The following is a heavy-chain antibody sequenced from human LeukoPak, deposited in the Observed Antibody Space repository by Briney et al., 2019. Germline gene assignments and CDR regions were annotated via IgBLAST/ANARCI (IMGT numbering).Heavy chain of an antibody. CDR1: GFTFSRYA. D-gene: IGHD2-21*02. J-gene: IGHJ4*02. Sequence: GGSLRLSCSASGFTFSRYAMHWVRQAPRKGLEYLSSLGSNEAITYYADSVKGRFTVSRDNSKNTLYLQMSSLKTEDTAVYYCVRGRRNCGAVCWTGYFDYWGQRTLVTVSS. V-gene: IGHV3-64D*08. CDR2: LGSNEAIT. CDR3: VRGRRNCGAVCWTGYFDY.